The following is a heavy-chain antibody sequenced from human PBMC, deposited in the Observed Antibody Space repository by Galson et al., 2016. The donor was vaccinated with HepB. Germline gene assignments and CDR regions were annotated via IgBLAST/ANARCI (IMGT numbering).Heavy chain of an antibody. D-gene: IGHD2-21*02. V-gene: IGHV3-23*01. CDR1: GFTFSAFA. CDR2: ISGRGHNA. CDR3: AKGDCGDCLTGFGP. J-gene: IGHJ5*02. Sequence: SLRLSCAASGFTFSAFALTWVRQAPGKGLEWVSGISGRGHNAYYADSVKGRFTISRDNSRNTLYLQMNTLTVEDTAVYYCAKGDCGDCLTGFGPWGQGTLVSVSS.